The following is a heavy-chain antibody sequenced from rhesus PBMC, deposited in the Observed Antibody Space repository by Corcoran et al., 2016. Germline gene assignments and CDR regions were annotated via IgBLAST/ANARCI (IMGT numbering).Heavy chain of an antibody. V-gene: IGHV3S43*01. CDR2: IGSGGYI. J-gene: IGHJ4*01. Sequence: EVQLVETGGGLVQPGGSLKLSCAAPGFTSGNSDLIWIRQAPGKGLEWVSYIGSGGYIYYSDSVKGRFTISRDDAKNTLWLQMSSLRVEDTAMYYCAKDYLWADYTPDYWGQGVLVTVSS. D-gene: IGHD3-34*01. CDR1: GFTSGNSD. CDR3: AKDYLWADYTPDY.